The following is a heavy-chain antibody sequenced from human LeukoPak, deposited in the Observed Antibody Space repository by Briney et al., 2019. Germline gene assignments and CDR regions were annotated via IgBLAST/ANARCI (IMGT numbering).Heavy chain of an antibody. D-gene: IGHD1-26*01. V-gene: IGHV3-30-3*01. J-gene: IGHJ3*02. CDR2: ISYDGSNK. CDR3: ARGQWELPRGNAFDI. CDR1: GFTFSSYA. Sequence: GGSLRLSCAVSGFTFSSYAMSWVRQAPGKGLEWVAVISYDGSNKYYADSVKGRFTISRDNSKNTLYLQMNSLRAEDTAVYYCARGQWELPRGNAFDIWGQGTMVTVSS.